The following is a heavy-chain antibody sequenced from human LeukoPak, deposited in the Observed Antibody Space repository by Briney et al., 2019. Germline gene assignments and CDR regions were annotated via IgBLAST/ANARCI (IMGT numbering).Heavy chain of an antibody. CDR3: ATDRAWFDP. V-gene: IGHV3-15*01. D-gene: IGHD3-10*01. CDR1: GITFSTAL. J-gene: IGHJ5*02. Sequence: GGSLRLSCAASGITFSTALMSWFRQAPGKGLEWVGRIKSKIGGATADYAAPVKDRFTISRDDSKNTLYLQMNSLKTEDTAVYYCATDRAWFDPWGQGTLVTVSS. CDR2: IKSKIGGATA.